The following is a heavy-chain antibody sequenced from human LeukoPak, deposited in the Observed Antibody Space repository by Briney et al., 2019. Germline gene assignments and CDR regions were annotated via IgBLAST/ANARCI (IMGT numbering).Heavy chain of an antibody. Sequence: GGSLRLSCAASGFTFSSYSMNWVRQAPGKGLEWVSSISSSSSYIYYADSVKGRFTISRDNAKHSLYLQMNSLRAEGTAVYYCASGARRDGYNYNWFDTWGQGTLVTVSS. CDR1: GFTFSSYS. CDR3: ASGARRDGYNYNWFDT. V-gene: IGHV3-21*01. J-gene: IGHJ5*02. CDR2: ISSSSSYI. D-gene: IGHD5-24*01.